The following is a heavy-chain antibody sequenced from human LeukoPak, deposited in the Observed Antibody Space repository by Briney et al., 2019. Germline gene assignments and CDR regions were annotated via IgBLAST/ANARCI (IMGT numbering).Heavy chain of an antibody. V-gene: IGHV4-39*01. CDR3: ARHYLSDGILSTFDP. Sequence: SETLSLTCTVSGGSISSSPYYWGWIRQPPGKGLEWIGTIYYRGSTYSNPSLNSRVTISLDTSKNQFYLRLRSVTAADTALYYCARHYLSDGILSTFDPWGQGTLVTVSS. D-gene: IGHD2-2*01. CDR2: IYYRGST. CDR1: GGSISSSPYY. J-gene: IGHJ5*02.